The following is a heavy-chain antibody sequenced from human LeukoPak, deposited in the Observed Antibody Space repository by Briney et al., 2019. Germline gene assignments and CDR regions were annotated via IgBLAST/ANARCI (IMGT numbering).Heavy chain of an antibody. Sequence: PGGSLRLSCAASGFTFSSYGMSWVRQAPGKGLEWVSAISGSGGSTYYADSVKGRFTISRDNSKNTLYLQMNSLRAEDTAVYYCAKGMVRGVPLYYYYYYYMDVWGKGTTVTISS. D-gene: IGHD3-10*01. CDR1: GFTFSSYG. J-gene: IGHJ6*03. CDR3: AKGMVRGVPLYYYYYYYMDV. CDR2: ISGSGGST. V-gene: IGHV3-23*01.